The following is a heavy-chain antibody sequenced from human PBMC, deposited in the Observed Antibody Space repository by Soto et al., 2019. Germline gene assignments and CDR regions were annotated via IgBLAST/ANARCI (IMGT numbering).Heavy chain of an antibody. CDR3: ARDKIPGLFDY. CDR1: GGSFSGYY. V-gene: IGHV4-34*01. J-gene: IGHJ4*02. CDR2: INHSGST. Sequence: SETLSLTCAVYGGSFSGYYWTWIRQPPGTGLEWIGEINHSGSTNYNPSLKSRVTISVDTSKNQFSLKLTSVTAADTAVYYCARDKIPGLFDYWGQGTLVSVSS. D-gene: IGHD2-21*01.